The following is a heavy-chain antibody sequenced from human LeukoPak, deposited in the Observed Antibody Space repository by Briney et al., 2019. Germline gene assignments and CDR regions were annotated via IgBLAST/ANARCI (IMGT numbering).Heavy chain of an antibody. Sequence: PSETLSLTCTVSGGSISSYYWSWIRQPAGKGLEWIGRIYSSGSTNYNPSLKSRVTMSVDTSKNQFSLKLSSVIAADTAVYYCARSPGYDFWSGYHDYWGQGTLVTVSS. D-gene: IGHD3-3*01. CDR3: ARSPGYDFWSGYHDY. J-gene: IGHJ4*02. CDR1: GGSISSYY. V-gene: IGHV4-4*07. CDR2: IYSSGST.